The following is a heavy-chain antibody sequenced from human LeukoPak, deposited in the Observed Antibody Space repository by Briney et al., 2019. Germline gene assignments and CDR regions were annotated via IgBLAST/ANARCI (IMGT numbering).Heavy chain of an antibody. CDR3: AKESKLYCSSTSCYLAY. CDR2: ISGSGGST. D-gene: IGHD2-2*01. CDR1: GFTFSSYA. Sequence: GGSLRLSCAAPGFTFSSYAMSWVRQAPGKGLEWVSAISGSGGSTYYADSVKGRFTISRDNSKNTLYLQMNSLRAEDTALYYCAKESKLYCSSTSCYLAYWGQGTLVTVSS. V-gene: IGHV3-23*01. J-gene: IGHJ4*02.